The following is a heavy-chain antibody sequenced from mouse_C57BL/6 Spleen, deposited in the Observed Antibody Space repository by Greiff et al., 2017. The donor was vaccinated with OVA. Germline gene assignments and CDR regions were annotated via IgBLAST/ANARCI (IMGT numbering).Heavy chain of an antibody. D-gene: IGHD1-1*01. J-gene: IGHJ3*01. CDR1: GYTFTSYW. CDR3: ARIDGSSPWFAY. Sequence: VQLQQPGTELVKPGASVKLSCKASGYTFTSYWMPWVKQRPGRGLEWIGNINPSNGGTNYNEKFKSKATLTVDKSSSTAYMQLSSLTSEDSAVYYCARIDGSSPWFAYWGQGTLVTVSA. CDR2: INPSNGGT. V-gene: IGHV1-53*01.